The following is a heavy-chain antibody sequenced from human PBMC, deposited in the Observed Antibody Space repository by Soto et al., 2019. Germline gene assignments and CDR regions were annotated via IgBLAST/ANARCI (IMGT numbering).Heavy chain of an antibody. Sequence: PGESLKISCKGSGYSFASYWINWVRQMPGIGLEWMGRIDPSDSHTNYSPSFQGHVTFSADESISTAYLQWSSLKASDTAIYYCARTFSLNIAGAFSAFDIWGQGTMVTVSS. J-gene: IGHJ3*02. CDR2: IDPSDSHT. CDR1: GYSFASYW. CDR3: ARTFSLNIAGAFSAFDI. V-gene: IGHV5-10-1*01. D-gene: IGHD1-26*01.